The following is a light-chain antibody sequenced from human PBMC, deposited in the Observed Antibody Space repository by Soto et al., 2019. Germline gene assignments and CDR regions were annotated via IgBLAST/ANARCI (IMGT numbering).Light chain of an antibody. Sequence: QSVLTQPPSASGTPGQSVTISCSGSNSNIGSNTVNWYQHLPGTAPKLLIYNTYRRPSGVPDRFSASKSGTSASLAISGLQSEDVADYYCAAWDDSLNHGVFGGGTKVTVL. V-gene: IGLV1-44*01. CDR1: NSNIGSNT. J-gene: IGLJ2*01. CDR3: AAWDDSLNHGV. CDR2: NTY.